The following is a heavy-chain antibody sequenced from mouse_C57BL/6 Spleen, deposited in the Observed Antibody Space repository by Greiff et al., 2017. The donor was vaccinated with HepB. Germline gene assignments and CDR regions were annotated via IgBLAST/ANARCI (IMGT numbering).Heavy chain of an antibody. J-gene: IGHJ2*01. CDR3: AREYYGSSSYYFDY. CDR1: GFTFSDYG. CDR2: ISSGSSTI. V-gene: IGHV5-17*01. Sequence: EVKVVESGGGLVKPGGSLKLSCAASGFTFSDYGMHWVRQAPEKGLEWVAYISSGSSTIYYADTVKGRFTIARDNAKNTLFLQMTSLRSEDTAMYYCAREYYGSSSYYFDYWGQGTTLTVSS. D-gene: IGHD1-1*01.